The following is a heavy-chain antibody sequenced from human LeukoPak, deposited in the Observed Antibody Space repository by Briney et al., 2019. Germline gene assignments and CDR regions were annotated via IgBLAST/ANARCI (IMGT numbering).Heavy chain of an antibody. CDR2: IYYSGST. CDR1: GGSINNYY. V-gene: IGHV4-59*08. D-gene: IGHD6-6*01. Sequence: SETLSLTCNVSGGSINNYYWSWIRQPPGKGLEWIGYIYYSGSTSYNPSLKSRVTISVDTSKNQFSLRLSSVTAADTAMYYCARHFIERRPGGRFDPWGQGLLVTVSS. J-gene: IGHJ5*02. CDR3: ARHFIERRPGGRFDP.